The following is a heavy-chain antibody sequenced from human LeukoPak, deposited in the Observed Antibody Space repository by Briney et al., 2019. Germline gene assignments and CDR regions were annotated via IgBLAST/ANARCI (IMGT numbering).Heavy chain of an antibody. CDR2: IYYSGST. CDR3: ASLFDRWEPGFDY. J-gene: IGHJ4*02. CDR1: GGSFSGYY. V-gene: IGHV4-34*01. Sequence: SETLSLTCAVYGGSFSGYYWSWIRQPPGKGLEWIGSIYYSGSTYYNPSLKSRVTISVDTSKNQFSLKLSSVTAADTAVYYCASLFDRWEPGFDYWGQGTLVTVSS. D-gene: IGHD1-26*01.